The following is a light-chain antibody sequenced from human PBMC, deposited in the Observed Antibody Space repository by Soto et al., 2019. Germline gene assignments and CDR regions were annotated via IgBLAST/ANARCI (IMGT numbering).Light chain of an antibody. Sequence: DTVMTQSPATLSVSPGERATLSCRASQSVSSNLAWYQQKPGQAPRLLFYSASRRATGVPDRFSGSGSGTDFTLSISSLQSEDFAVYYCQQYYNWPPITFGQRTRLEIK. CDR2: SAS. V-gene: IGKV3D-15*01. J-gene: IGKJ5*01. CDR1: QSVSSN. CDR3: QQYYNWPPIT.